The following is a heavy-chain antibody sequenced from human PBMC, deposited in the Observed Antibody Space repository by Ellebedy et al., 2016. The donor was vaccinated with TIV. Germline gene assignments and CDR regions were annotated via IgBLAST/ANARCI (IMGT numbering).Heavy chain of an antibody. CDR1: GDSISGSNW. Sequence: MPSETLSLTCAVSGDSISGSNWWSWVRKSPGKGLEWIGEIYHTGKINYNPSLKSRVSISTDKSKNQFSLNLNSVTAADTDVYYGARHVCRYSILGLVLCSRASGDVFDVWGQGTMVTISA. J-gene: IGHJ3*01. CDR3: ARHVCRYSILGLVLCSRASGDVFDV. D-gene: IGHD3/OR15-3a*01. V-gene: IGHV4-4*02. CDR2: IYHTGKI.